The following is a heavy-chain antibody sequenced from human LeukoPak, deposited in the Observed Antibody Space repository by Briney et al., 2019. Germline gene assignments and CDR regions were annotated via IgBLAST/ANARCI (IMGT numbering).Heavy chain of an antibody. D-gene: IGHD3-10*01. CDR3: ARDRAPGAILYYFDY. Sequence: GGSLRLSCAASGFTFSSYAMHWVRQAPGKGLEWVAVISYDGSNKYYADSVKGRFTISRDNSKNTLYLQMNSLRAEDTAVYYCARDRAPGAILYYFDYWGQGTLVIVSS. V-gene: IGHV3-30-3*01. J-gene: IGHJ4*02. CDR1: GFTFSSYA. CDR2: ISYDGSNK.